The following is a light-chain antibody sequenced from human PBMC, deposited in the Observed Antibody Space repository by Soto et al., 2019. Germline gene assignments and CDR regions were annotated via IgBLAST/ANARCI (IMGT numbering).Light chain of an antibody. CDR1: QGVTNY. CDR3: HQFNNYPIT. J-gene: IGKJ5*01. CDR2: AAS. Sequence: AIQLTQSPSSLSASVGDRVTITCRASQGVTNYLGWYQQKPGKAPKLLIYAASNLQSGVPSRFSGSGSGTDFTLTISSLQPEDFATYYCHQFNNYPITFGQGTRLEIK. V-gene: IGKV1D-13*01.